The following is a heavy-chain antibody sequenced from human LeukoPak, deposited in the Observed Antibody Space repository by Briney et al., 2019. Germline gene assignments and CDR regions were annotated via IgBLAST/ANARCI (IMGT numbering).Heavy chain of an antibody. J-gene: IGHJ4*02. CDR1: GDSMSNYH. D-gene: IGHD5-18*01. V-gene: IGHV4-4*07. Sequence: SETLSLTCTVSGDSMSNYHWSWIRQPAGKGLEWIGRVFTNGNTNYKSSLRSRVTMSIDTSKGQFSLKLRSVTAADTAVYYCARGLGYSYGPYYFDYWGQGTLVTVSS. CDR3: ARGLGYSYGPYYFDY. CDR2: VFTNGNT.